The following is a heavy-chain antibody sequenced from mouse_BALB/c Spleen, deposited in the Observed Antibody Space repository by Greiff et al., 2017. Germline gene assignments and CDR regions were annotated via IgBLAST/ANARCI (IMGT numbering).Heavy chain of an antibody. CDR1: GYTFTDYN. J-gene: IGHJ1*01. Sequence: EVQLQQSGPELVKPGASVKISCKASGYTFTDYNMHWVKQSHGKSLEWIGYIYPYNGGTGYNQKFKSKATLTVDNSSSTAYMELRSLTSEDSAVYYCARENGNLWYFDVWGAGTTVTVSS. CDR2: IYPYNGGT. V-gene: IGHV1S29*02. D-gene: IGHD2-1*01. CDR3: ARENGNLWYFDV.